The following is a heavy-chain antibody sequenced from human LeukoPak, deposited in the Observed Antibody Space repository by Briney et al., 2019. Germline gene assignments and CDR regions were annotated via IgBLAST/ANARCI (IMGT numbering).Heavy chain of an antibody. V-gene: IGHV4-59*01. J-gene: IGHJ6*03. Sequence: PSETLSLTCTVSGGSISSYYWSWLRQPPGKGLEWIGYIYYSGSTNYNPSLKSRVTISVDTSKNQFSLKLSSVTAADTAVYYCARDRELTRYYYDFMDVWGKGTTVTVSS. CDR3: ARDRELTRYYYDFMDV. D-gene: IGHD4-11*01. CDR1: GGSISSYY. CDR2: IYYSGST.